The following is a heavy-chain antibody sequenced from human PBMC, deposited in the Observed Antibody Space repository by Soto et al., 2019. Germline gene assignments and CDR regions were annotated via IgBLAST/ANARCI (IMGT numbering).Heavy chain of an antibody. CDR3: ARGAGITVASTSFDY. D-gene: IGHD6-19*01. CDR1: GFTSSSYS. V-gene: IGHV3-30-3*01. CDR2: ISFDGSYE. Sequence: QVQLVESGGGVVQPGRSLRLSCAASGFTSSSYSIHWVRQAPGKGLEWVAVISFDGSYEYYADSVKGRFTISRDNSKNTLYLQMNSLRAEDTAVYYCARGAGITVASTSFDYWGQGTLVTVSS. J-gene: IGHJ4*02.